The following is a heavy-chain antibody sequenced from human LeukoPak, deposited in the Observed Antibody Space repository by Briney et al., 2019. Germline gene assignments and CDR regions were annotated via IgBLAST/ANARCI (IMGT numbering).Heavy chain of an antibody. CDR1: GFTFSNYW. CDR2: INQDGSKE. CDR3: VRDGGVSGYDLLDY. Sequence: GGSLRLSCAASGFTFSNYWMTWVRQAPGKGLEWGAHINQDGSKEYYMDSVKARFTISRDNAKNSLSLQMNSLRAEDTAVYYCVRDGGVSGYDLLDYWGQGTLVTVSS. D-gene: IGHD5-12*01. V-gene: IGHV3-7*01. J-gene: IGHJ4*02.